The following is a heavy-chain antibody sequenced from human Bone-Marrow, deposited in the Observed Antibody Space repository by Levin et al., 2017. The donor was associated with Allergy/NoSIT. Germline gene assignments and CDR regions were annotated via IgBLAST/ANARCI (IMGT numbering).Heavy chain of an antibody. CDR3: ARVGSSVVIADAFDI. J-gene: IGHJ3*02. V-gene: IGHV3-20*04. CDR1: GFTFDDPG. CDR2: INWNGGST. Sequence: LSLPCAASGFTFDDPGMTWVRQVPGKGLEWVSTINWNGGSTGYADSVKGRFTISRDNAKNSLYLQLNSLRAEDTALYYCARVGSSVVIADAFDIWGQGTMVTVSS. D-gene: IGHD1-26*01.